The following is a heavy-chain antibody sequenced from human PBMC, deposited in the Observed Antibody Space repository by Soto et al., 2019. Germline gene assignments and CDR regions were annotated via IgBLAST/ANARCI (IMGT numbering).Heavy chain of an antibody. CDR1: GYNFTTSY. Sequence: PGESLKISCQASGYNFTTSYIGWVRQMPGKGLEWMGIIHPGDSDSIYSPSFQGQVTFSADTSITTAYLQWSSLKASDTAIFYCARLAYYYDDTNYYHDVFDLCGQGTLVTVSS. CDR2: IHPGDSDS. CDR3: ARLAYYYDDTNYYHDVFDL. J-gene: IGHJ3*01. V-gene: IGHV5-51*01. D-gene: IGHD3-22*01.